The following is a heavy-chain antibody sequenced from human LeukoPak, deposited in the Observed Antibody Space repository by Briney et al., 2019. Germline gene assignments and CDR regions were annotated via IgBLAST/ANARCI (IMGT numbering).Heavy chain of an antibody. CDR1: GFTFDSYG. V-gene: IGHV3-20*04. J-gene: IGHJ4*02. D-gene: IGHD3-16*01. Sequence: GGSLRLSCAASGFTFDSYGMSWVRQAPGKGLEWVSGINWNGDDTTYADSVKGRFTISRDNAKNSLYLQINSLRAEDTALYYCVRGGELVGSYFDYWGPGTLVTVSS. CDR2: INWNGDDT. CDR3: VRGGELVGSYFDY.